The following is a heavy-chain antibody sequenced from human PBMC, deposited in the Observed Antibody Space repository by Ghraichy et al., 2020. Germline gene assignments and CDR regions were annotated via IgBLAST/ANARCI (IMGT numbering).Heavy chain of an antibody. Sequence: SETLSLTCTVSGGSISSGGYYWSWIRQHPGKGLEWIGYIYYSGSTYYNPSLKSRVTISVDTSKNQFSLKLSSVTAADTAVYYCARDSSMMTAIPGAWFDPWGQGTLVTVSS. CDR1: GGSISSGGYY. CDR2: IYYSGST. CDR3: ARDSSMMTAIPGAWFDP. V-gene: IGHV4-31*03. J-gene: IGHJ5*02. D-gene: IGHD2-21*02.